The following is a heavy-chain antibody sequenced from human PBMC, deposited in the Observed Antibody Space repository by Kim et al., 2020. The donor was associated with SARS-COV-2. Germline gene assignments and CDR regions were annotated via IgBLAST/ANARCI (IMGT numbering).Heavy chain of an antibody. CDR3: ARVIHQGGSDR. CDR1: GDSVGNSNYF. J-gene: IGHJ1*01. Sequence: SETLSLTCTVSGDSVGNSNYFWGWMRQPPGKGLEWIATIYYTGTSYYNPSFESRVTISLDTSKNQFSLNLASVTTADTAVYYCARVIHQGGSDRWGQGTL. V-gene: IGHV4-39*07. CDR2: IYYTGTS. D-gene: IGHD2-2*01.